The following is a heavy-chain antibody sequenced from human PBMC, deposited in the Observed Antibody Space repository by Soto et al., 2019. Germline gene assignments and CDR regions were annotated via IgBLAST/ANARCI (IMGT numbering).Heavy chain of an antibody. Sequence: QVQLQESGPGLVKPSGTLSLTCAVSGGSIRSNNWWSWVRQPPGKGLEWIGEIFHSGSTNYNPSLKTRVNISVDKSKNQFALKLGSVTAADTAVYYCARVFSGSYSDYLGQGTLVTVSS. D-gene: IGHD1-26*01. V-gene: IGHV4-4*02. CDR3: ARVFSGSYSDY. CDR1: GGSIRSNNW. CDR2: IFHSGST. J-gene: IGHJ4*02.